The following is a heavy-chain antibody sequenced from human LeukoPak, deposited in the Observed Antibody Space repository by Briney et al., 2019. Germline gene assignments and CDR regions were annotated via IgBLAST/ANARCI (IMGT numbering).Heavy chain of an antibody. Sequence: GESLKISCKGSGYSFTSYWIGWVRQMPGKGLEWMGIIYPGDSDTRYSPSFQGQVTLSADKSISTAYLQWSSLKASGTAMYYCARHIGDYDYVWGSYRYPCYFDYWGQGTLVTVSS. J-gene: IGHJ4*02. CDR3: ARHIGDYDYVWGSYRYPCYFDY. CDR1: GYSFTSYW. D-gene: IGHD3-16*02. CDR2: IYPGDSDT. V-gene: IGHV5-51*01.